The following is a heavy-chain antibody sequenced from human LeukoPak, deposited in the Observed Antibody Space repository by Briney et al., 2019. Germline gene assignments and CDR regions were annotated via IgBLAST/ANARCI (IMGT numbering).Heavy chain of an antibody. CDR2: IYHSGST. CDR1: GDSISGYY. CDR3: AGYSGSYPLFDY. D-gene: IGHD1-26*01. Sequence: PSETLSLTCTVSGDSISGYYWSWIRQPPGKGLEWIGNIYHSGSTNYSPSLKSRVTISVDTSKNQFSLKLSSVTAADTAVYYCAGYSGSYPLFDYWGQGTLVTVSS. J-gene: IGHJ4*02. V-gene: IGHV4-59*01.